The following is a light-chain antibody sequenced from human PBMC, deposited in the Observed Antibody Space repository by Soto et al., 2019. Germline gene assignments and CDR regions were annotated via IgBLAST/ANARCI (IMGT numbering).Light chain of an antibody. CDR3: QHYDNLPPRVT. Sequence: IKLTQSPSSLSASIGDRVTITCRASQDINSYLAWYQQKPGKAPNLLIYEASILQRGVPSRFSGSGSGTDFTFTISSLQPEDIATYFCQHYDNLPPRVTFGQGTRLEIK. CDR1: QDINSY. J-gene: IGKJ5*01. CDR2: EAS. V-gene: IGKV1-33*01.